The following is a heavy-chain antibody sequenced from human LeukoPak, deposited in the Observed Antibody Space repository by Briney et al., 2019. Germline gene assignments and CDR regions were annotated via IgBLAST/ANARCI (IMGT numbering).Heavy chain of an antibody. Sequence: PGGSLRLSCTASGFTFGDYSLSWVRQAPEKELEWVGFIRRKGYGGTTEYAPSVKGRFIISRDDSKSTAYLQMNSLKTEDTAVYYCTRDHDFWSGPFDVWGKGTTVTVSS. CDR1: GFTFGDYS. CDR2: IRRKGYGGTT. CDR3: TRDHDFWSGPFDV. J-gene: IGHJ6*04. D-gene: IGHD3-3*01. V-gene: IGHV3-49*04.